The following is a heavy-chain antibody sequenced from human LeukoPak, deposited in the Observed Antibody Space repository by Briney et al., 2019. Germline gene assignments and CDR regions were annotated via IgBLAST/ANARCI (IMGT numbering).Heavy chain of an antibody. CDR1: GYTFDSYG. J-gene: IGHJ5*02. CDR3: ARDPGGFDP. V-gene: IGHV1-18*01. CDR2: ISFYNGNT. Sequence: GASVKVACKAAGYTFDSYGISWVRQAPGQGLEWMGWISFYNGNTDYAQKLQGRVTLTTDTSTSTAYMELRSLRSDDTAVYYCARDPGGFDPWGQGTRVTVSS. D-gene: IGHD3-16*01.